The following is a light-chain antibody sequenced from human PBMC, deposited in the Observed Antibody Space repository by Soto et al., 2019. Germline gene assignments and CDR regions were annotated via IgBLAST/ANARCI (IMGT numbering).Light chain of an antibody. CDR3: QQSDSTLRT. J-gene: IGKJ3*01. V-gene: IGKV1-39*01. Sequence: DIQMTQSPSTLSGSVGDRVTITCRASQTISSWLAWYQQKPGKAPKLLSYAASSLQSGVPSRFRGSGSGTDFTLTSSSLQPEDFATYYCQQSDSTLRTVGPGTKVDIK. CDR2: AAS. CDR1: QTISSW.